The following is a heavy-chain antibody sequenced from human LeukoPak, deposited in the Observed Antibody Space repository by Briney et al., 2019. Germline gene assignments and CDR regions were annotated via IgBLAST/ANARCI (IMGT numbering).Heavy chain of an antibody. J-gene: IGHJ4*02. D-gene: IGHD1-26*01. V-gene: IGHV3-48*04. CDR2: ISSSSSTI. CDR1: GFTFSSYS. CDR3: ARDRGGSYSAIDY. Sequence: GGSLRLSCAASGFTFSSYSMNWVRQAPGKGLEWVSFISSSSSTIYYADSVKGRFTISRDNAKNSLYLQMNSLRAEDTALYYCARDRGGSYSAIDYWGQGTLFTVSS.